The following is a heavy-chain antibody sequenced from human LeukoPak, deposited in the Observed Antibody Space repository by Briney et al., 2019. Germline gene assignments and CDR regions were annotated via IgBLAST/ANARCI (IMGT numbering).Heavy chain of an antibody. CDR2: ITGSGGAT. CDR3: AKDRRYNWNDGGYFEY. V-gene: IGHV3-23*01. CDR1: GFTFSSYA. J-gene: IGHJ4*02. Sequence: GGSLSLSCAASGFTFSSYAMSWVRQAPGKGLEWVSGITGSGGATYYADSVEGRFTTSRDNSKNTLFLQVNSLRAEDTAVYYCAKDRRYNWNDGGYFEYWGQGMLVTVSS. D-gene: IGHD1-1*01.